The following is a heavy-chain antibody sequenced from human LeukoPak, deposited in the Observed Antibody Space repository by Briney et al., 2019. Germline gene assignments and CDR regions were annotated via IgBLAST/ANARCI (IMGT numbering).Heavy chain of an antibody. Sequence: ASVKVSCKASGYTFTGYYMNWVRQAPGQGLEWLGRINPNTGGTNFAQSFQGRVTMTRDTSTTTAYMELSRLRSDDTAVYYCARVGDGLNDAFDIWGQGTMVTVSS. CDR1: GYTFTGYY. CDR2: INPNTGGT. D-gene: IGHD5-24*01. V-gene: IGHV1-2*06. J-gene: IGHJ3*02. CDR3: ARVGDGLNDAFDI.